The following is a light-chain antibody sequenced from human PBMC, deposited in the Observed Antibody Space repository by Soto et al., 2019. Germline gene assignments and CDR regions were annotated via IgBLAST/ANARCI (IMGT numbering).Light chain of an antibody. J-gene: IGKJ1*01. CDR2: GAS. CDR3: QQYNNWPPDRT. CDR1: QSVGSN. V-gene: IGKV3-15*01. Sequence: EIVMTQSPATLSVSPGERATLSCRASQSVGSNLAWYQQKPGQAPRLLIYGASTRATGIPARFSGSGSGTEFTLTSSSLRSEDFANYFCQQYNNWPPDRTFGQGTKVEIK.